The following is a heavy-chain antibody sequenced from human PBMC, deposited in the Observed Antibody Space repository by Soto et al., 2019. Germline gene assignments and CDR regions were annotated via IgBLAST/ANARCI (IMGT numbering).Heavy chain of an antibody. Sequence: QVQLVQSGAEVKKPGSSVKVSCKASGGTSSSYTISWVRQAPGQGLEWGGGIIPIFGTTTYAQKFLDRVTITADESTSTAYTELSSLGSEDTAVYYCARGGEANYYTAGSPPNYWGQGTLVTVSS. CDR1: GGTSSSYT. V-gene: IGHV1-69*01. CDR3: ARGGEANYYTAGSPPNY. D-gene: IGHD3-10*01. CDR2: IIPIFGTT. J-gene: IGHJ4*02.